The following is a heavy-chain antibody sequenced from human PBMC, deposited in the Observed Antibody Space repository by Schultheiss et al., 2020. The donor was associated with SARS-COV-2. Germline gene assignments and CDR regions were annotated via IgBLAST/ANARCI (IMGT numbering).Heavy chain of an antibody. V-gene: IGHV3-23*01. J-gene: IGHJ6*02. CDR2: ISGSGTTT. CDR3: AKLNGYYYYGMDV. CDR1: GFTFSSYG. Sequence: GESLKISCAASGFTFSSYGMHWVRQAPGKGLQWVSAISGSGTTTYYADSVKGRFTISRDNSESTLYLQMNSLRAEDTAVYYCAKLNGYYYYGMDVWGQGTTVTVSS.